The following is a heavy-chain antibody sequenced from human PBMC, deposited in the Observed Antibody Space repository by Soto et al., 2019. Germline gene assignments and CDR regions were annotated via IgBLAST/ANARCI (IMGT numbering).Heavy chain of an antibody. D-gene: IGHD2-2*01. CDR3: TRGVIPAAPDFYGMDV. Sequence: EVQLVESGGGLVQPGGSLRLSCADSGFTFSSYWMTWVRQAPGKGLEWVANIKQDGTEKYYVDSVKGRFTISRDNAKKSRYLQMNSLRAEDTAVYYCTRGVIPAAPDFYGMDVWGQGTTVTVSS. CDR1: GFTFSSYW. J-gene: IGHJ6*02. V-gene: IGHV3-7*01. CDR2: IKQDGTEK.